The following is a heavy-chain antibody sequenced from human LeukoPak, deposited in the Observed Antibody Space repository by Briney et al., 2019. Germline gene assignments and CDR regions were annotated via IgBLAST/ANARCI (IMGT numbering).Heavy chain of an antibody. D-gene: IGHD2-8*02. CDR2: IYYDGST. V-gene: IGHV4-38-2*02. Sequence: PSKTLTLTCIVSGFSISSGYYWGWIRQPPGKGLEWVGSIYYDGSTYYNPSLKSRVTISVDTSKNQFSLKMSSVTAADTAVYYCARAGLSTAGYYYYMDVWGKGTTVTVSS. J-gene: IGHJ6*03. CDR3: ARAGLSTAGYYYYMDV. CDR1: GFSISSGYY.